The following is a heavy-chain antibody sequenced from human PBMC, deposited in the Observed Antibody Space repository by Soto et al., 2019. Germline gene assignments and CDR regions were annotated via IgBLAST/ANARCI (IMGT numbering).Heavy chain of an antibody. V-gene: IGHV4-4*02. D-gene: IGHD6-13*01. J-gene: IGHJ5*02. CDR3: ASRPGYSSSWANGFDP. CDR2: IYHSGRT. CDR1: GGSISSSNW. Sequence: PSETLSLTCDVSGGSISSSNWWSWDRQPPGKGLEWIGEIYHSGRTNYNPSRKSRVTISVDKSKNQFSQKLSSVTAAGTAVYYCASRPGYSSSWANGFDPWGQGTRVTVS.